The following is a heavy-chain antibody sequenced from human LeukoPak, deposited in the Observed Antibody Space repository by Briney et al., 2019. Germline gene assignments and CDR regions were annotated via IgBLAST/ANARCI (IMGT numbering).Heavy chain of an antibody. CDR2: ISGSGGST. Sequence: GGSLRLSCAASGFTFSSYAMSWVRQAPGKGLEWVSVISGSGGSTYYADSVKGRFTISRDNSKNTLYLQMNSLRAEDTAVYYCAKVGKLYYDFWSGYYPGSDYWGQGTLVTVSS. V-gene: IGHV3-23*01. CDR3: AKVGKLYYDFWSGYYPGSDY. D-gene: IGHD3-3*01. J-gene: IGHJ4*02. CDR1: GFTFSSYA.